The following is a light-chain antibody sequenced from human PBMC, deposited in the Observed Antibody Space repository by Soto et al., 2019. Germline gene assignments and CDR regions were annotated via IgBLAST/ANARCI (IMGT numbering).Light chain of an antibody. CDR2: AAS. Sequence: DIQLTQSPFFLSASVGDRVTITCRASQGISSYLAWYQQKPGKAPELLIYAASTLQSGVPSRFSGSGSGTEFNLTISSLQPEEFATYYCQQLNSYPLFTFGPGTTVDIK. J-gene: IGKJ3*01. V-gene: IGKV1-9*01. CDR1: QGISSY. CDR3: QQLNSYPLFT.